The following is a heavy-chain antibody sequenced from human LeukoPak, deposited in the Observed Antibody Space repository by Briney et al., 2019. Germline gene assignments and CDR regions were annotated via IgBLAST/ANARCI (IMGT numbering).Heavy chain of an antibody. J-gene: IGHJ4*02. Sequence: GGSLRLSCAASGFTFRDYGMHWFRQAPGKGLEWVTYIRNDGTNKYYADSVKGRFTICRDNSKNTLYLQMNSLRTDDTATYYCAKVGGDLGGQGTLVTVSS. V-gene: IGHV3-30*02. CDR1: GFTFRDYG. CDR3: AKVGGDL. D-gene: IGHD1-26*01. CDR2: IRNDGTNK.